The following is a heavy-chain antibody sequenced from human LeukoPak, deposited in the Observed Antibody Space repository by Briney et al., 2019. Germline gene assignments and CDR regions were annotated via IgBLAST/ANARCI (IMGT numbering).Heavy chain of an antibody. CDR3: ARDNSGWSRDY. D-gene: IGHD6-19*01. V-gene: IGHV3-21*06. Sequence: GGSLRLSCAASGFTLRSYSMSWVRQAPGKGLEWVSSINWDSNHIYYADAVQGRFTTSRDNAKNSLYLQMNSLRGEDTAIYYCARDNSGWSRDYWGQGTLVTVSS. CDR1: GFTLRSYS. J-gene: IGHJ4*02. CDR2: INWDSNHI.